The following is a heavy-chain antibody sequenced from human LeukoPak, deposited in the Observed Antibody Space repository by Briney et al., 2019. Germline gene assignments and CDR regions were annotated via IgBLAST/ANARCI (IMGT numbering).Heavy chain of an antibody. Sequence: GGSLRLSCAASGFTFSNAWMNWVRQAPGKGLEWVGRIKSKTDGGTTDYAAPVKGRFTISRDDSKNTLYLQMNSLKTEDTAAYYCSTTYYYDSSEGYWSQGTLVTVSS. CDR3: STTYYYDSSEGY. D-gene: IGHD3-22*01. V-gene: IGHV3-15*07. J-gene: IGHJ4*02. CDR2: IKSKTDGGTT. CDR1: GFTFSNAW.